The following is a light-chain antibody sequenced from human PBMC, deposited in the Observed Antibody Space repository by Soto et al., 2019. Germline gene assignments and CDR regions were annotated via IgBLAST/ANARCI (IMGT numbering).Light chain of an antibody. J-gene: IGKJ5*01. CDR2: DAS. CDR1: QDISNY. Sequence: EMEVTQSPSFLSASVGDRVTITCQASQDISNYFNWYQQNPGKAPKLLIYDASTLQTGVPSSFSESRCRRYFTFHIRSLHAEDLNRYLCERDHFLLTFGQGTRLEIK. CDR3: ERDHFLLT. V-gene: IGKV1-33*01.